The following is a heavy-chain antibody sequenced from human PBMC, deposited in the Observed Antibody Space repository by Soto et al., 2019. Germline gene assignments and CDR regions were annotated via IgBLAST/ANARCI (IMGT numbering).Heavy chain of an antibody. CDR2: ISYDGSNK. Sequence: GGSLRLSCAASGFTFSSYAMHWVRQAPGKGLEWVAVISYDGSNKYYADSVKGRFTISRDNSKNTLYLQMNSLRAEDTAVYYCARDDYYGSGGRFDPWGQGTLVTVSS. CDR1: GFTFSSYA. D-gene: IGHD3-10*01. J-gene: IGHJ5*02. CDR3: ARDDYYGSGGRFDP. V-gene: IGHV3-30-3*01.